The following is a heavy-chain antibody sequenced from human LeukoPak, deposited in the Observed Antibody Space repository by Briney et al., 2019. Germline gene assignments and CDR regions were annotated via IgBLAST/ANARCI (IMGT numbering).Heavy chain of an antibody. D-gene: IGHD3-10*01. V-gene: IGHV3-30-3*01. J-gene: IGHJ4*02. Sequence: GGSLRLSCAAPGFTFSSYAIHWVRQAPGKGLEWVAVISLDGNNKYYVDSVKGRFTISRDNSKNTLYLQMNNLGPEDTAVYYCATALKNVLLWFGEFLVYWGQGTLVTVSS. CDR1: GFTFSSYA. CDR3: ATALKNVLLWFGEFLVY. CDR2: ISLDGNNK.